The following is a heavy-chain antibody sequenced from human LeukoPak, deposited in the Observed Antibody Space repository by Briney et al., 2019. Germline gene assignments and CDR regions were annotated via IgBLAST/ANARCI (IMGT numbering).Heavy chain of an antibody. V-gene: IGHV3-73*01. CDR3: AFVHFDY. Sequence: GGSLRLPCAASGVTFSGSAWHWVRQASGKGLEWVGRIRNKANSYATAYAASVKGRFTISSDYSKNTAYLQMNSLKTEDTAVYDCAFVHFDYWGEGTLVTVS. CDR2: IRNKANSYAT. CDR1: GVTFSGSA. D-gene: IGHD2-8*01. J-gene: IGHJ4*02.